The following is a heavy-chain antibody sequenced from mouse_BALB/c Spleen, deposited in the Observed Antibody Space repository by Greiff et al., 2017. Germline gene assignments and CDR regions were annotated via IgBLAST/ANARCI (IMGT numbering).Heavy chain of an antibody. V-gene: IGHV1S135*01. CDR3: TREAATGFAY. D-gene: IGHD1-2*01. CDR2: IDPYYGGT. Sequence: VQLQQSGPELVKPGASVKISCKASGYSFTGFNMNWVKQSNGKSLEWIGYIDPYYGGTSYNQKFTGKVTLTVDKSSSTAYMQLKSLTSKDSAVYYCTREAATGFAYWGQGTLVTVSA. J-gene: IGHJ3*01. CDR1: GYSFTGFN.